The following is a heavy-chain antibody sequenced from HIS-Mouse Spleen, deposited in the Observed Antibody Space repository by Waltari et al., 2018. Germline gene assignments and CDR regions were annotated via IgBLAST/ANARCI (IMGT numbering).Heavy chain of an antibody. CDR3: TLRLAD. J-gene: IGHJ4*02. CDR2: LXAKLMXGQP. D-gene: IGHD6-6*01. V-gene: IGHV3-15*01. Sequence: EVQLVESGGGLVKPGGSLRLSCAASVFTFSNAWMSRVRQPRWDGPARNEGRGWRRSAVLXAKLMXGQPTTQHPGKADSPSGEDSKNTLYLQMNSLKTEDTAVYYCTLRLADWGQXTLVTVSS. CDR1: VFTFSNAW.